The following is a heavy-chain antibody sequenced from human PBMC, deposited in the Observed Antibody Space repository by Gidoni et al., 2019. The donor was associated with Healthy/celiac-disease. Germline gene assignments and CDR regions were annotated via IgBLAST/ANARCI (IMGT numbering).Heavy chain of an antibody. CDR1: GGSFSGYY. Sequence: QVQLQQWGAGLLKPSETLSLTCAVYGGSFSGYYWSWIRQPPGKGLEWIGEINHSGSTNYNPSLKSRVTISVDTSKNQFSLKLSSVTAADTAVYYCARVHARYSSGRKRDYFDYWGQGTLVTVSS. D-gene: IGHD6-19*01. CDR3: ARVHARYSSGRKRDYFDY. V-gene: IGHV4-34*01. J-gene: IGHJ4*02. CDR2: INHSGST.